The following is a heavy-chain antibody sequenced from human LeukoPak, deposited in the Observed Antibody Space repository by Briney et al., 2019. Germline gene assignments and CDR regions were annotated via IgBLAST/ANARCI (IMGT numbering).Heavy chain of an antibody. J-gene: IGHJ6*02. Sequence: GWSLRLSCAASGFTFSDYRMYWVRQPPGKGLVWASYINTDGRTTKYADSVRGRFTISRDNAKNTLYLQMNSLRAEDTAVYYCARGGGGLGVWGQGTTVTVSS. CDR1: GFTFSDYR. CDR3: ARGGGGLGV. CDR2: INTDGRTT. V-gene: IGHV3-74*03.